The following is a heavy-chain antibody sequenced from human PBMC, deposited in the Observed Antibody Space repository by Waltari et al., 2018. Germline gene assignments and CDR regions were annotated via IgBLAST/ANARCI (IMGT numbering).Heavy chain of an antibody. CDR3: ARGGDYDILTGLRNWFDP. V-gene: IGHV3-21*02. J-gene: IGHJ5*02. Sequence: EVQLVESGGGLVKPGRSLRLSCAASGFTFSSYSMNWVRQAPGKGLEWVSSISSSSNYIYYADSVKGRFTISRDNAKNSLYLQMNSLRAEDTAVYYCARGGDYDILTGLRNWFDPWGQGTLVTVSS. CDR2: ISSSSNYI. CDR1: GFTFSSYS. D-gene: IGHD3-9*01.